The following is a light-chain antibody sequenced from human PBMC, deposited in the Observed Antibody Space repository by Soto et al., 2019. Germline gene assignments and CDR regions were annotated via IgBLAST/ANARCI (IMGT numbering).Light chain of an antibody. J-gene: IGLJ1*01. Sequence: QSVLTQPPSVPGAPGQRVTISCTGSSSNIGAGYDVHWYQQLPGTAPKLLIYGNSNRPSGVPDRFSGSKSGTSASLAITGLQAEDEADYYCQSYDSSLSGPNVFGTGTKVTVL. CDR2: GNS. CDR1: SSNIGAGYD. V-gene: IGLV1-40*01. CDR3: QSYDSSLSGPNV.